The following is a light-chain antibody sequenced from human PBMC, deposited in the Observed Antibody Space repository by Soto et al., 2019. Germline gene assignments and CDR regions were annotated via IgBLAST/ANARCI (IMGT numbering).Light chain of an antibody. J-gene: IGLJ3*02. CDR1: SSDVGGYNC. CDR2: EVS. V-gene: IGLV2-14*01. CDR3: SSYTSSRV. Sequence: QSALTQPASVSGSPGQSITISCTGTSSDVGGYNCVSWYQQHPGKAPKLMIYEVSNRPSGVSNRFSGSKSGNTASLTISGLQAEDEADYYCSSYTSSRVFGGGTQLTVL.